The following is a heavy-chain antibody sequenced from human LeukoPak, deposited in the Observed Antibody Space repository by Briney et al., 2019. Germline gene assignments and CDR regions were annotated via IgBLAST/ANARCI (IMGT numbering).Heavy chain of an antibody. Sequence: PGGSLRLSCAASGFTFSDYTMNWVRLAPGKGLEWVSVIYSGGSTYYADSVKGRFTISRDNSKNTLYLQMNSLRAEDTAVYYCASPSIAAAGHYFDYWGQGTLVTVSS. CDR1: GFTFSDYT. J-gene: IGHJ4*02. V-gene: IGHV3-66*01. CDR3: ASPSIAAAGHYFDY. CDR2: IYSGGST. D-gene: IGHD6-13*01.